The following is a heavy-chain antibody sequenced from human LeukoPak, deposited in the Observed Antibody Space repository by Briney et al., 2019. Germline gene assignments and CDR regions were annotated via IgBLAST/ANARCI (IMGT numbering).Heavy chain of an antibody. V-gene: IGHV3-23*01. J-gene: IGHJ4*02. CDR1: GFTFSSYG. Sequence: PGGTLRLSCAASGFTFSSYGMSWVRQTPGKGLEWVSAISASGTGTYFADSVKGRFTISRDNSKNTLYLQMNSLRAEDTAVYYCWVGDVDTAMMFDYWGQGTLVTVSS. CDR3: WVGDVDTAMMFDY. D-gene: IGHD5-18*01. CDR2: ISASGTGT.